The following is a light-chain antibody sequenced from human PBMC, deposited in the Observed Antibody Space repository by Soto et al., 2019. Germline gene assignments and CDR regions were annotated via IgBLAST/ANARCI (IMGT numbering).Light chain of an antibody. J-gene: IGKJ4*01. CDR3: QQYDQLPIT. Sequence: DIQMTQSASSLPASVGDTVTISCQASQDISKYLNWFQQKPGKAPKLLIYDVFNVETGVPSSFSGRGSGTDFTLIISNLQPEDFATYYCQQYDQLPITFGGGTKVDI. V-gene: IGKV1-33*01. CDR1: QDISKY. CDR2: DVF.